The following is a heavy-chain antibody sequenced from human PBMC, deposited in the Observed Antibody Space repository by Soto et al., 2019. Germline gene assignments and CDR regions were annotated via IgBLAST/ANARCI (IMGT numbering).Heavy chain of an antibody. J-gene: IGHJ4*02. CDR1: GFTFSTYT. CDR3: VREDGKVGTNSAFDY. D-gene: IGHD1-26*01. V-gene: IGHV3-21*01. CDR2: INGRGNYI. Sequence: GSLRLSCASSGFTFSTYTVNWVRQAPGKGLEWVSSINGRGNYIYYAESVKGRFTISRDNAKNSLYLQMDRLRAEDTALYYCVREDGKVGTNSAFDYWGLGALVTVSS.